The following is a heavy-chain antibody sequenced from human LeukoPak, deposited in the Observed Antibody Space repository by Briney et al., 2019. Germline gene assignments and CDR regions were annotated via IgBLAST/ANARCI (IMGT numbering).Heavy chain of an antibody. CDR3: AKSNGYGLIDI. Sequence: SETLSLTCTVSGGSISNYYWSWIRQPPGKGLEWIGESNHSGSANYSPSLKSRVTISLDTSRNQFSLKLNSVTAADTAVYYCAKSNGYGLIDIWGQGTMVTVSS. CDR2: SNHSGSA. D-gene: IGHD3-22*01. CDR1: GGSISNYY. V-gene: IGHV4-34*01. J-gene: IGHJ3*02.